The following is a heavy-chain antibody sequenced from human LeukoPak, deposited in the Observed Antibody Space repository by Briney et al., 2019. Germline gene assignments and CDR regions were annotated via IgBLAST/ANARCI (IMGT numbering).Heavy chain of an antibody. CDR1: GFTFSNAW. J-gene: IGHJ4*02. V-gene: IGHV3-15*01. CDR3: TTGPYSSGWSTVPYY. D-gene: IGHD6-19*01. CDR2: IKSKTDGGTT. Sequence: GGSLRLSCAASGFTFSNAWMSWVRQAPGKGLEWVGRIKSKTDGGTTDYAAPVKGRFTISRDDSKNTLYLQMNSLKTEDTAVYYCTTGPYSSGWSTVPYYWGQGTLVTLSS.